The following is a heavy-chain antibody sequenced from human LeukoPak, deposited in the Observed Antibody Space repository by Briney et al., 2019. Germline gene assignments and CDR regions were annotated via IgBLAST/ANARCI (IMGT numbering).Heavy chain of an antibody. CDR1: GYSFTTYW. CDR3: VRSRGYSYGYSYYFDY. CDR2: IYPGDSET. D-gene: IGHD5-18*01. V-gene: IGHV5-51*01. Sequence: GESLKLSCKGSGYSFTTYWIGWVRQTPGQGLEWMGIIYPGDSETRYSPSFQGQVTISADKSISTAYLQWSSLKASDTAMYYCVRSRGYSYGYSYYFDYWGQGTLVTVSS. J-gene: IGHJ4*02.